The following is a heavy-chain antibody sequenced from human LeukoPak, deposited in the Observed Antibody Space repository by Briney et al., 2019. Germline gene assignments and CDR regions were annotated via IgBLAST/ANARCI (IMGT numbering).Heavy chain of an antibody. CDR3: ARGQYSSGWGLDY. CDR2: IILIFGTA. V-gene: IGHV1-69*13. J-gene: IGHJ4*02. D-gene: IGHD6-19*01. CDR1: GYTFTSYG. Sequence: ASVKVSCKASGYTFTSYGISWVRQAPGQGLEWMGGIILIFGTANYAQKFQGRVTITADESTSTAYMELSSLRSEDTAVYYCARGQYSSGWGLDYWGQGTLVTVSS.